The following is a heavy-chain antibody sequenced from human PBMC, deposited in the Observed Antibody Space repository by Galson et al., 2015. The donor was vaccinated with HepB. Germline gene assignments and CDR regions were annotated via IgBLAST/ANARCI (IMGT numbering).Heavy chain of an antibody. V-gene: IGHV1-2*02. CDR1: GYTFTDYY. J-gene: IGHJ3*02. Sequence: SVKVSCKASGYTFTDYYMHWVRQAPGQGLEWMGWINPNSGGTKYAQKFQGRVTMTRDTSISTAYMDLSSLTSDDTAVYYCAREGRDYYDSSDQWRAFDIEGRDYYDSSDHRRAFDIWGQGTMVTVSS. CDR2: INPNSGGT. CDR3: AREGRDYYDSSDQWRAFDIEGRDYYDSSDHRRAFDI. D-gene: IGHD3-22*01.